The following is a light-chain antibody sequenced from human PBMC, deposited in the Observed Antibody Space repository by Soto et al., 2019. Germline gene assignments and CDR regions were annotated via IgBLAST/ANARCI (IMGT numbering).Light chain of an antibody. V-gene: IGKV3D-20*02. J-gene: IGKJ4*01. CDR2: GAS. CDR3: QQRTNWLT. Sequence: EIVLTQSPGTLSLSPGERATLSCRPSQTISSSYLAWYQQKPGQAPRLLIHGASSRATGIPDRFSGSGSGTDFTLTITRLEPEDFAVYYCQQRTNWLTFGGGTRVEI. CDR1: QTISSSY.